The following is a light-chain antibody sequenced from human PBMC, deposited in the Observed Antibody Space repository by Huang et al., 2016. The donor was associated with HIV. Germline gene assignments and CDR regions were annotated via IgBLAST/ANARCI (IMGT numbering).Light chain of an antibody. CDR2: AAS. CDR1: QTISNH. J-gene: IGKJ1*01. V-gene: IGKV1-39*01. CDR3: QQSYETPRT. Sequence: DIKMTQSPSSLSASVGDRVTIPCRASQTISNHLNWYQQKPGKAPKVLISAASSSQSGVPSRFTGSGSGTDFSLTISDLRPDDSATYYCQQSYETPRTFGQGTRVEIK.